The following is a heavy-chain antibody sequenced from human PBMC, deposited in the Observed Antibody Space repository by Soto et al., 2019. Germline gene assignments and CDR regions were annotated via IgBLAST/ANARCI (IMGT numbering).Heavy chain of an antibody. Sequence: GGSLRLSCAASGFTFSSYGMHWVRQAPGKGLEWVAVISYDGSNKYYADSVKGRFTISRDNSKNTLYLQMNSLRAEDTAVYYCAKDLSSGWEEDLNWFDPWGQGTLVTVSS. J-gene: IGHJ5*02. CDR1: GFTFSSYG. D-gene: IGHD6-19*01. V-gene: IGHV3-30*18. CDR3: AKDLSSGWEEDLNWFDP. CDR2: ISYDGSNK.